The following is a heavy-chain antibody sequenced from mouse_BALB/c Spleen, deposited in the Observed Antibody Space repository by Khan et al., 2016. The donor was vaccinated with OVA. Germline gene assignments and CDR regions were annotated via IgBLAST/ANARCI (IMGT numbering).Heavy chain of an antibody. D-gene: IGHD1-1*01. CDR1: GFTFSSYG. J-gene: IGHJ2*01. CDR3: ATSYCYGYYFDY. Sequence: EVELVESGGGLVQPGGSRKLSCAASGFTFSSYGMHWVRQAPEQGLEWVAYISGDSSTIYYADTVKGRFTISRDNPKNTLFLQMTSLMSEDTAMYYCATSYCYGYYFDYWGPGTTLTVSS. CDR2: ISGDSSTI. V-gene: IGHV5-17*02.